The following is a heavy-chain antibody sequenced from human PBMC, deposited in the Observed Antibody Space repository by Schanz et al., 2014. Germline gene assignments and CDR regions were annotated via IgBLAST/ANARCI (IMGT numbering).Heavy chain of an antibody. CDR3: AKRFHCSGSHPFDY. J-gene: IGHJ4*02. D-gene: IGHD3-10*02. Sequence: EVHLEESGGGLVQPGGSQRLSCAVSGFTFSNCDMTWVRQAPGKGLEWVAIIDGRGITTFYADSVKGRFTISRDNAKNTVYMKMNSLRDDDTAVYYCAKRFHCSGSHPFDYWGQGTLVTVSS. CDR2: IDGRGITT. V-gene: IGHV3-23*04. CDR1: GFTFSNCD.